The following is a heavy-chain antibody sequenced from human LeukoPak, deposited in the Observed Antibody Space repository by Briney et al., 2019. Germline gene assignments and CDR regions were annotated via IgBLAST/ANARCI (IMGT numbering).Heavy chain of an antibody. CDR2: IYYSGTT. J-gene: IGHJ4*02. Sequence: PSETLSLTCTVSGGSISNSSYYWGWIRQPPGKGLEWIGTIYYSGTTSYNPSLKSRVTISVDTSKNQFSLKLSSVTAADTAVYYCARAGEKYSSGWRRPIDYWGQGILVTVSS. CDR3: ARAGEKYSSGWRRPIDY. D-gene: IGHD6-19*01. V-gene: IGHV4-39*07. CDR1: GGSISNSSYY.